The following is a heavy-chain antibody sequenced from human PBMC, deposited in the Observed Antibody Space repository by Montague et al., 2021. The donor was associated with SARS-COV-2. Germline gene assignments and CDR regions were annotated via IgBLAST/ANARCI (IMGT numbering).Heavy chain of an antibody. J-gene: IGHJ4*02. CDR3: ARVSFAAAATRGDY. CDR2: MYYSGST. V-gene: IGHV4-61*01. Sequence: SETLSLTCTVSGDAISSDSYYWGWIRQPPGKGLELIGYMYYSGSTHYNPSLKSRVTMSLDTSKNQFSLKLTSVTAADTAVYYCARVSFAAAATRGDYWGPGTLVTVSS. CDR1: GDAISSDSYY. D-gene: IGHD6-13*01.